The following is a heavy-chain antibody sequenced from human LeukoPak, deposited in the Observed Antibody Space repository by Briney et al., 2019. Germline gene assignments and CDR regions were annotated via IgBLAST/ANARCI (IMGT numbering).Heavy chain of an antibody. CDR1: GFTFDDYA. J-gene: IGHJ4*02. CDR3: AKDLVWGSGSYTFDY. V-gene: IGHV3-9*01. D-gene: IGHD3-10*01. Sequence: PGRSLRLSCAASGFTFDDYAMHWVRQAPGKGLGWVSGISWNSGSIGYADSVKGRFTISRDNAKNSLYLQMNSLRAEDTALYYCAKDLVWGSGSYTFDYWGQGTLVTVSS. CDR2: ISWNSGSI.